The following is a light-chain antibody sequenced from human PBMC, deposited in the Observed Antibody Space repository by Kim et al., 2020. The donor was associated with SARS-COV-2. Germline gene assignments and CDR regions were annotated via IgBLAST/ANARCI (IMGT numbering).Light chain of an antibody. Sequence: HSALTQPPSASGSPGQSVAISCTGSRSDIASYDYVSWYQQYPGKAPKLIIYDVTKRPSGVPDRFSGSKSANTASLTVSGLQAEDEDDYYCSSYAGSNNGVFGGGTQLTVL. J-gene: IGLJ2*01. CDR1: RSDIASYDY. CDR2: DVT. V-gene: IGLV2-8*01. CDR3: SSYAGSNNGV.